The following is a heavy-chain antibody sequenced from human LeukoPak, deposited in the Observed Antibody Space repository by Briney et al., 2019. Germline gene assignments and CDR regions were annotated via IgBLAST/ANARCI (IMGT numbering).Heavy chain of an antibody. D-gene: IGHD6-13*01. CDR1: GYTFSVYN. J-gene: IGHJ4*02. Sequence: ASVKVSCKASGYTFSVYNMHWVRQAPGQGLEWMGIINPSGGTSYAQKLQGRITMTRDTSTSTLYMKLSSLRSEDTAVYYCAREGVAGTGLDFWGQGTLVTVSS. CDR3: AREGVAGTGLDF. V-gene: IGHV1-46*01. CDR2: INPSGGT.